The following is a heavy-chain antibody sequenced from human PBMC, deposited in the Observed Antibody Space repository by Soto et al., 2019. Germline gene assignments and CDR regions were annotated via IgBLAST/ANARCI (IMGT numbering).Heavy chain of an antibody. Sequence: GGSLRLSCAASGFTFDDYAMHWVRQAPGKGLEWVSGITWNSGTIAYAESVKGRFIISRDNAKKSLYLQMNSLKVEDTALYYCAKHSGNSASSWSDYWGQGTLVTVSS. CDR1: GFTFDDYA. V-gene: IGHV3-9*01. D-gene: IGHD6-13*01. J-gene: IGHJ4*02. CDR2: ITWNSGTI. CDR3: AKHSGNSASSWSDY.